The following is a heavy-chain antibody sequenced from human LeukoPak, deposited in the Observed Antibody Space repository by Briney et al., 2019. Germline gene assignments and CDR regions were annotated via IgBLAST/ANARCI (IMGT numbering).Heavy chain of an antibody. J-gene: IGHJ3*02. Sequence: GGSPRLPCAASGFSFSSYSMNWVRQAPGKGLEWISYISSSSSNIYYADSVKGRFTISRDNAKNSLYLQMNSLRAEDTAVYYCAKDANYYDSSGYYSDDAFDIWGQGTMVTVSS. D-gene: IGHD3-22*01. V-gene: IGHV3-48*01. CDR2: ISSSSSNI. CDR1: GFSFSSYS. CDR3: AKDANYYDSSGYYSDDAFDI.